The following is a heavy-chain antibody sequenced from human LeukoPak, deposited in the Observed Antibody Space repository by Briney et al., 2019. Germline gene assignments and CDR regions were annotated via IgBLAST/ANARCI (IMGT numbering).Heavy chain of an antibody. Sequence: ASVKVCCKASGYTFTGYYMHWVRQAPGQGLEWMGWINPNSGGTNYAQKFQGRVTMTRDTSISTAYMELSRLRSDDTAVYYCARDGIVYDFWSGYYYYYYMDVWGKGTTVTVSS. D-gene: IGHD3-3*01. CDR1: GYTFTGYY. J-gene: IGHJ6*03. CDR3: ARDGIVYDFWSGYYYYYYMDV. CDR2: INPNSGGT. V-gene: IGHV1-2*02.